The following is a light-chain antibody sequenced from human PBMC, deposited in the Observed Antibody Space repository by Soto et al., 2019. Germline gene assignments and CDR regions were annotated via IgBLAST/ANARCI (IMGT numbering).Light chain of an antibody. CDR1: LSISNS. J-gene: IGKJ5*01. V-gene: IGKV3-11*01. CDR2: EAS. Sequence: ERVLTECQATLSVSPVELGTRCCSTILSISNSLAWYQQKPGQAPRLLIYEASNRATGIPARFSGSGSGTDFTRTISRLEPEDFAVYYCQQRGEWPPGATLGQGTRLETK. CDR3: QQRGEWPPGAT.